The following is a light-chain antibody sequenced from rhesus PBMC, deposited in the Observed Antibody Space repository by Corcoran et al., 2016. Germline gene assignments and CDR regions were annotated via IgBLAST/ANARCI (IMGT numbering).Light chain of an antibody. CDR1: QDISNY. CDR3: QQHNSYPWT. V-gene: IGKV1S16*01. J-gene: IGKJ1*01. CDR2: YAS. Sequence: DIQMTQSPSSLSASVGDTVTITCRAGQDISNYLAWYQQKPGKAPKPVIYYASGLESGVPSRFRGIGSGTDFTLTISSLQPEDFAIYFCQQHNSYPWTFGQGTKVEIK.